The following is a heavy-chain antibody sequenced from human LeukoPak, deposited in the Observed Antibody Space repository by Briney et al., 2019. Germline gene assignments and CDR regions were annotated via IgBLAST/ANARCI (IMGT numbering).Heavy chain of an antibody. CDR2: IYTSGST. V-gene: IGHV4-4*07. D-gene: IGHD2-2*01. J-gene: IGHJ6*03. Sequence: SETLSLTCTVSGGSISSYYWSWIRQPAGKGLEWIGRIYTSGSTNYNPSLKSRVTMSVDTSKNQFSLKLSSVTAADTAVYYCAREIVVVPAATDYYYYYYYTDVWGKGTTVTVSS. CDR3: AREIVVVPAATDYYYYYYYTDV. CDR1: GGSISSYY.